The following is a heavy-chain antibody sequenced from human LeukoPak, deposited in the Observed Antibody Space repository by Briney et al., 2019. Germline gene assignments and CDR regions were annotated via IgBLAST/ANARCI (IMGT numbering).Heavy chain of an antibody. D-gene: IGHD1-26*01. V-gene: IGHV3-7*01. CDR1: GFTFSSYW. Sequence: GGSLRLSCAASGFTFSSYWMSWVRQAPGKGLEWVANIKQDGSEKYYVDSVKGRFTISRDNAKNSLYLQMNSLRAEDTAVYYCARASKWELPGWFDPWGQGTLVTVSS. J-gene: IGHJ5*02. CDR3: ARASKWELPGWFDP. CDR2: IKQDGSEK.